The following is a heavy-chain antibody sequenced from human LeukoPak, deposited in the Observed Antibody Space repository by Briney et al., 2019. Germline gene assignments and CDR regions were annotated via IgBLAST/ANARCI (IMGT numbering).Heavy chain of an antibody. J-gene: IGHJ4*02. V-gene: IGHV3-23*01. CDR3: AKGDGSVDY. D-gene: IGHD5-24*01. CDR1: GFTFSSYA. CDR2: IGASGTST. Sequence: PGGSLRLSCSASGFTFSSYAMSWVRQAPGMGLEWVSGIGASGTSTFYADSVKGRFTISRDNSKNTVDLQMNSLRAEDTAVYYRAKGDGSVDYWGQGTLVTVSS.